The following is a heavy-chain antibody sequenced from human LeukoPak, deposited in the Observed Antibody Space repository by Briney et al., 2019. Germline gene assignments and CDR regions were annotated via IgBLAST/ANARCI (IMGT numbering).Heavy chain of an antibody. CDR3: ARYCSSSRCLYYYHMDV. J-gene: IGHJ6*03. Sequence: GGSLRLSCEASGFTFSRYHMQWVRQAPGKGLEWVSSISSGSSYIYYADSVKGRFTISRDDAKNSLYLQMNSLRAEDTAVYYCARYCSSSRCLYYYHMDVWGKGTTVTVSS. CDR1: GFTFSRYH. D-gene: IGHD2-2*01. CDR2: ISSGSSYI. V-gene: IGHV3-21*01.